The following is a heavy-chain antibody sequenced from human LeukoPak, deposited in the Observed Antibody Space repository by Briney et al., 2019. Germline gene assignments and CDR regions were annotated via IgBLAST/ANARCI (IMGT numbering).Heavy chain of an antibody. CDR3: ATGRLIFGSGSHPLDC. Sequence: ASVKVSCKVSGYTLTELSMHWVRQAPGKGLEWMGGFDPEDGETIYAQKFQGRVTMTEDTSTDTAYMELSSLRSDHTAVYYCATGRLIFGSGSHPLDCWGQGTLVTVSS. CDR2: FDPEDGET. CDR1: GYTLTELS. J-gene: IGHJ4*02. D-gene: IGHD3-10*01. V-gene: IGHV1-24*01.